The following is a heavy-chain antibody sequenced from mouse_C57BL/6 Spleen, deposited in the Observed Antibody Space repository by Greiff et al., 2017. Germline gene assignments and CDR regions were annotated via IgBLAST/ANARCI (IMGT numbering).Heavy chain of an antibody. Sequence: EVKVVESGPELVKPGASVKIPCKASGYTFTDYNMDWVKQSHGKSLEWIGDINPNNGGTIYNQKFKGKATLTVDKSSSTAYMELRSLTSEDTAVYYCARKGYDYDDYFDYWGQGTTLTVSS. CDR1: GYTFTDYN. CDR2: INPNNGGT. D-gene: IGHD2-4*01. J-gene: IGHJ2*01. CDR3: ARKGYDYDDYFDY. V-gene: IGHV1-18*01.